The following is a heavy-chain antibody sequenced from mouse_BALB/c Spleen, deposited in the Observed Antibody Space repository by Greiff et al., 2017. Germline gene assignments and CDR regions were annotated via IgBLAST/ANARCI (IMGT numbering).Heavy chain of an antibody. Sequence: QVQLQQSGAELVRPGSSVKISCKASGYAFSSYWMNWVKQRPGQGLEWIGQIYPGDGDTNYNGKFKGKATLTADKSSSTAYMQLSSLTSEDSAVYFCARSGYYGSRGAWFAYWGQGTLVTVSA. J-gene: IGHJ3*01. CDR2: IYPGDGDT. D-gene: IGHD1-1*01. V-gene: IGHV1-80*01. CDR3: ARSGYYGSRGAWFAY. CDR1: GYAFSSYW.